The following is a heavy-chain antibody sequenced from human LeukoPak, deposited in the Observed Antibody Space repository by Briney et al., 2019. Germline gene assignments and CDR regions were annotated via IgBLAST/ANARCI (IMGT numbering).Heavy chain of an antibody. CDR1: GGSISSGDYY. J-gene: IGHJ4*02. CDR2: IYYSGST. V-gene: IGHV4-30-4*01. Sequence: SETLSLTCTVSGGSISSGDYYWSWIRQPPGKGLEWIGYIYYSGSTYYNPSLKSRVTISVDTSKNQFSLKLSSVTAADTAVYYCARGLSGYGSPPDYWGQGTLVTVSS. D-gene: IGHD5-12*01. CDR3: ARGLSGYGSPPDY.